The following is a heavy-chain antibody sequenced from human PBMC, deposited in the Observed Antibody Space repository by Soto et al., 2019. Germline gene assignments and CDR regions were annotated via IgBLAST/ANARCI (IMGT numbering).Heavy chain of an antibody. V-gene: IGHV3-21*01. CDR1: GFTFSTYS. CDR3: ASFRSALDY. Sequence: GGSLRLSCAASGFTFSTYSMNWVRQAPGKGLEWVSSISSSSTYIYYADSVKGRFTISRDNAKNSLYLQMNSLRAEDTAVYYCASFRSALDYWGQGTLVTVSS. J-gene: IGHJ4*02. CDR2: ISSSSTYI.